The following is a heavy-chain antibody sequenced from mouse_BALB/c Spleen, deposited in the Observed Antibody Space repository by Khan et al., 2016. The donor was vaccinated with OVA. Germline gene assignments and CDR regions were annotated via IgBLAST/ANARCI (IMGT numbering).Heavy chain of an antibody. CDR1: GYSFTAYY. J-gene: IGHJ3*01. V-gene: IGHV1-34*02. D-gene: IGHD2-14*01. CDR2: INTNSDNT. Sequence: VRLQQSGPDLVKPGVSVKISCKASGYSFTAYYMNWVKLSPGKSLECIGRINTNSDNTNYNQKFKGKAILTVDTSSSTAYMELRSLTSEDSAVYFCARGYDFFAYWGQGTLVTVSA. CDR3: ARGYDFFAY.